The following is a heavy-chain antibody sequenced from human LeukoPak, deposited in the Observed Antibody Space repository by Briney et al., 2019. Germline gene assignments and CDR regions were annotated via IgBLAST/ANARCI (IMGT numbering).Heavy chain of an antibody. D-gene: IGHD2-21*01. CDR2: IIPILGTA. V-gene: IGHV1-69*08. CDR3: ARDPIVVVKNQPYYFDY. CDR1: GGTFSSYT. J-gene: IGHJ4*02. Sequence: SVKVSCKASGGTFSSYTISWVRQAPGQGLEWMGRIIPILGTANYAQKFQGRVTITADKSTSTAYMELSSLRSEDTAVYYCARDPIVVVKNQPYYFDYWGQGTLVSVSS.